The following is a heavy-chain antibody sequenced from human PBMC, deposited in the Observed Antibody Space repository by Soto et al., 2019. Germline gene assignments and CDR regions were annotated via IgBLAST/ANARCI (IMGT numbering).Heavy chain of an antibody. D-gene: IGHD3-16*02. Sequence: QVQLVESGGGVVQPGRSLRLSCAASGFTFSSYAMHWVRQAPGKGLEWVAVISYDGSNKYYADSVKGRFTISRDNSKNTLYLQMNSLRAEDTAVYYCARDRIMITFGGVIAPDYWGQGTLVTVSS. CDR3: ARDRIMITFGGVIAPDY. J-gene: IGHJ4*02. CDR1: GFTFSSYA. CDR2: ISYDGSNK. V-gene: IGHV3-30-3*01.